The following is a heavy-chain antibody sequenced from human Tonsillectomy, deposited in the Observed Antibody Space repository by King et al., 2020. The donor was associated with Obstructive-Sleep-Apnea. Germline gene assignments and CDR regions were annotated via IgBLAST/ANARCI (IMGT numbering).Heavy chain of an antibody. J-gene: IGHJ6*02. Sequence: VQLVESGGGLVQPGGSLRLSCAASGFTFSSYSMNWVRQAPGKGLEWVSYISSSSSTIYYADSVKGRFTISRDNAKNSLYLQMNSLRAEDTAVYYCARERGLVTLTTIYYYGMDVWGQGTTVTVSS. V-gene: IGHV3-48*01. CDR2: ISSSSSTI. D-gene: IGHD3/OR15-3a*01. CDR1: GFTFSSYS. CDR3: ARERGLVTLTTIYYYGMDV.